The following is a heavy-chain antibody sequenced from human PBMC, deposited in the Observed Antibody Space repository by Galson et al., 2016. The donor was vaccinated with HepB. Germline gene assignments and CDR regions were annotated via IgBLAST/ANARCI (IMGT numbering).Heavy chain of an antibody. CDR1: GFTFGDFA. CDR2: IRSKAFGGTT. CDR3: ARDLRGDY. V-gene: IGHV3-49*03. Sequence: LRLSCAASGFTFGDFALTWFRQAPGRGLEWLGFIRSKAFGGTTDYAASVKDRFTISRDDSKSIAYLEMNSLKTEDTAVYYCARDLRGDYWGQGTRVTVSS. J-gene: IGHJ4*02.